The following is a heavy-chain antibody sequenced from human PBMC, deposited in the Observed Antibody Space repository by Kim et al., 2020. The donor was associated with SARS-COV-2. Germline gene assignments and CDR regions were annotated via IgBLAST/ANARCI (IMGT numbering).Heavy chain of an antibody. V-gene: IGHV1-3*01. CDR2: INAGKGNT. Sequence: ASVKVSCKASGYTFSNYAMHWVRQAPGQRLEWMGWINAGKGNTRSSQKYQGRITITSDTFARTVYMELSNLRFEDTGVYFCARDLRALEKRYKYYGMDVW. D-gene: IGHD3-16*01. CDR3: ARDLRALEKRYKYYGMDV. CDR1: GYTFSNYA. J-gene: IGHJ6*01.